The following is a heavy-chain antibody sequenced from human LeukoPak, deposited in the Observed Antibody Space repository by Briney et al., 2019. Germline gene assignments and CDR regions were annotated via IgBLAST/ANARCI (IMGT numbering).Heavy chain of an antibody. CDR1: GYTFTSYD. J-gene: IGHJ4*02. Sequence: ASVKVSCKASGYTFTSYDINWVRQATGQGLEWMGIINPSGGSTSYAQKFQGRVTMTRDMSTSTVYMELSSLRSEDTAVYYCAREDIVVVVAATPSHPLDYWGQGTLVTVSS. CDR3: AREDIVVVVAATPSHPLDY. CDR2: INPSGGST. D-gene: IGHD2-15*01. V-gene: IGHV1-46*01.